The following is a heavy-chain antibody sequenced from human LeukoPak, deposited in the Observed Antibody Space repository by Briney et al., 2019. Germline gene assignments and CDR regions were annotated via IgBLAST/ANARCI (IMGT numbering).Heavy chain of an antibody. J-gene: IGHJ3*02. Sequence: GGSLRLSCAAPGFTFSSYALTSGRQGPGKGVGGGSDISGGGGNTYYADSVKGRFTISRDNSKNTLYLQMHSLRAEDTAVYYCAIYSGYGTNAFDIWGQGTMVTVSS. D-gene: IGHD5-12*01. CDR3: AIYSGYGTNAFDI. CDR1: GFTFSSYA. V-gene: IGHV3-23*01. CDR2: ISGGGGNT.